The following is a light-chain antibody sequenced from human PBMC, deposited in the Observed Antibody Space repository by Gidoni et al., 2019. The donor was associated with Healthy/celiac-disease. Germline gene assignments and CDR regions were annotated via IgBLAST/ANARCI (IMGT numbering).Light chain of an antibody. Sequence: IVLTPSPCTLSLSPGERPTLSCTANQSVSSSYLAWYQQKPGQAPRLLNYGESSRATGIPYRCRGSGSGTDFTLTISRLEPEDFAVYYCQQYGSSPPRYTFGQGTKLEIK. CDR2: GES. CDR1: QSVSSSY. V-gene: IGKV3-20*01. CDR3: QQYGSSPPRYT. J-gene: IGKJ2*01.